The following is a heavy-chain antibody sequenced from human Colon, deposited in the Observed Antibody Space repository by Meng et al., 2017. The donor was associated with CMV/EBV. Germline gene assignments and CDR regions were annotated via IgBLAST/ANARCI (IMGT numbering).Heavy chain of an antibody. V-gene: IGHV1-8*01. CDR1: GYTFTTYD. CDR2: MNPKSADT. J-gene: IGHJ4*02. Sequence: ASVKVSCKVSGYTFTTYDINWVRQAPGQGLEWMGWMNPKSADTRYAPKFQGRVTMASDTSINTAYLELSSLRPDDTAVYFCARGGGAYWGQGTLVTVSS. CDR3: ARGGGAY. D-gene: IGHD1-26*01.